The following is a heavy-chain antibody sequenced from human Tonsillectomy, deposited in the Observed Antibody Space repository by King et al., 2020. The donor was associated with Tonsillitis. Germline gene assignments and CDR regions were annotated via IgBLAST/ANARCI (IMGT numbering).Heavy chain of an antibody. D-gene: IGHD3-22*01. CDR2: IYPGDSDT. CDR1: GYSFTSYW. J-gene: IGHJ4*02. Sequence: DVQLVESGAEVKKPGESLKISCKGSGYSFTSYWIGWVRQMPGKGLEWMGIIYPGDSDTRYSPSFQGQVTISADKSIRTAYLQWSSLKASDTAMYYCALRAYYYDSSGYYYAEDYWGQGTLVTVSS. CDR3: ALRAYYYDSSGYYYAEDY. V-gene: IGHV5-51*03.